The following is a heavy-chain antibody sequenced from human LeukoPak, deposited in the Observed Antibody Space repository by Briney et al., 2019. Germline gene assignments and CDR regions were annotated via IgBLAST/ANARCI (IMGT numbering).Heavy chain of an antibody. V-gene: IGHV4-34*01. D-gene: IGHD2-21*01. Sequence: SETLSLTCVVYGGSLTTYSWSWVRQSPGKVLEWIGEINHGGSTNYNPSLKSRVTISLDTSENQFSLRLSSVTAADTAVFYCARVRAFRPNVARAYYYMDVWGKGTTVTVSS. CDR2: INHGGST. CDR3: ARVRAFRPNVARAYYYMDV. J-gene: IGHJ6*03. CDR1: GGSLTTYS.